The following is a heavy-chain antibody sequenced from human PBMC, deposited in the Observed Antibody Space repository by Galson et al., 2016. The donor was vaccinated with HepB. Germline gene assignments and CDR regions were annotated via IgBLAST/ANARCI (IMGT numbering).Heavy chain of an antibody. J-gene: IGHJ4*02. CDR2: IKGDGRDE. CDR1: GFTFNIHW. D-gene: IGHD6-19*01. CDR3: ARDGITGWHADY. Sequence: SLRLSCAASGFTFNIHWMYWVRQAPGKGLEWVASIKGDGRDEYYADSVKGRFSTSRDNAKESLYLELNSLRAEDTAIYYCARDGITGWHADYWGQGTLVTVSS. V-gene: IGHV3-7*03.